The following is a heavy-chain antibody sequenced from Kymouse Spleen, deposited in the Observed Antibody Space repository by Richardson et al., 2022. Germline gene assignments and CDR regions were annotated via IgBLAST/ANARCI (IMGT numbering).Heavy chain of an antibody. D-gene: IGHD1-7*01. CDR3: ARGDGITGTTDYYYYGMDV. J-gene: IGHJ6*02. Sequence: QVQLQQWGAGLLKPSETLSLTCAVYGGSFSGYYWSWIRQPPGKGLEWIGEINHSGSTNYNPSLKSRVTISVDTSKNQFSLKLSSVTAADTAVYYCARGDGITGTTDYYYYGMDVWGQGTTVTVSS. V-gene: IGHV4-34*01. CDR1: GGSFSGYY. CDR2: INHSGST.